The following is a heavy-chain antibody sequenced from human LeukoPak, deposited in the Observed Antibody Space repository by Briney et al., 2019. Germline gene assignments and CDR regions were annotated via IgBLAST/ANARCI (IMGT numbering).Heavy chain of an antibody. CDR3: ARSISAAGTFFDY. D-gene: IGHD6-13*01. Sequence: TLSLTCTVSGGSISSGGYYWSWIRQHPGKGLEWIGYIYYSGSTYYNPSLKSRVTISVDTSKSQFSLKLSSVTAADTAVYYCARSISAAGTFFDYWGQGTLVTVSS. CDR1: GGSISSGGYY. V-gene: IGHV4-31*03. J-gene: IGHJ4*02. CDR2: IYYSGST.